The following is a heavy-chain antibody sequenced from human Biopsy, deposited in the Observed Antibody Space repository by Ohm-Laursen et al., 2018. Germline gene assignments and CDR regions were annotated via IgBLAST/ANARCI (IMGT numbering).Heavy chain of an antibody. CDR3: ATGPKRLTGTSYFES. V-gene: IGHV4-4*07. Sequence: TLSLTCSVSGGLNSNYYWSWVRQSAGKGLEWIGRLYTSGDTNYNPSLKSRVSVSGDTSRRQFSLRLTSVTAADTAVYYCATGPKRLTGTSYFESWGRGILVTVSS. J-gene: IGHJ4*02. CDR1: GGLNSNYY. CDR2: LYTSGDT. D-gene: IGHD1-7*01.